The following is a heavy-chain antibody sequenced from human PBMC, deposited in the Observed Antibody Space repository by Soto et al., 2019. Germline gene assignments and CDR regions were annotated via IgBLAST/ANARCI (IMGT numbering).Heavy chain of an antibody. CDR3: ARTQGIAAAGPEFDYGMDV. D-gene: IGHD6-13*01. CDR2: ISYDGSNK. CDR1: GFTFSSYA. J-gene: IGHJ6*02. Sequence: QVQLVESGGGVVQPGRSLRLSCAASGFTFSSYAMHWVRQAPGKGLEWVAVISYDGSNKYYADSAKGRFTISRDNSKNTLYLQMNSLRAEDTAVYYCARTQGIAAAGPEFDYGMDVWGQGTTVTVSS. V-gene: IGHV3-30-3*01.